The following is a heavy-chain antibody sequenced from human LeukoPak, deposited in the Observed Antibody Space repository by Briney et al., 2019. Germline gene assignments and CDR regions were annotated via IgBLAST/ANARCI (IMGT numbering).Heavy chain of an antibody. CDR2: INHSGST. D-gene: IGHD3-10*01. CDR1: GGSFSGYY. V-gene: IGHV4-34*01. J-gene: IGHJ4*02. Sequence: SETLSLTCAVYGGSFSGYYWSWIRQPPGKGLEWIGEINHSGSTNYNPSLKSRVTISVDASKNQFSLKLSSVTAADTAVYYCARGRGNYWGQGTLVTVSS. CDR3: ARGRGNY.